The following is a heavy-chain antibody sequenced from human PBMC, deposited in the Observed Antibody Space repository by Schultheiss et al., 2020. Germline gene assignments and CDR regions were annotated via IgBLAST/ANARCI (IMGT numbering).Heavy chain of an antibody. CDR2: IKQDGSEK. J-gene: IGHJ4*02. Sequence: GGSLRLSFAASGFTFSTYWMSWVRQAPGKGLEWVANIKQDGSEKYYVDSVKGRFTISRDNAKNSLYLQMNSLRAEDTAVYYCARESIAARYYFDYWGQGTLVTVSS. CDR3: ARESIAARYYFDY. D-gene: IGHD6-6*01. CDR1: GFTFSTYW. V-gene: IGHV3-7*01.